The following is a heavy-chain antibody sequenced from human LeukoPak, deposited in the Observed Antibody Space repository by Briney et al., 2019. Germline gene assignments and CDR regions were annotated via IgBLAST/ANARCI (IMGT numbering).Heavy chain of an antibody. V-gene: IGHV6-1*01. CDR1: GDSVSRNTAA. Sequence: SQTLSLTCAISGDSVSRNTAAWNWIRQSPSRGLEWLGRTYYRSKWYNDYAVSLKSRITINPDTSKNQFSLQLNSVTPGDTAVYYCAREGWMVLDAFDLWGQGTMVTVSS. CDR2: TYYRSKWYN. J-gene: IGHJ3*01. D-gene: IGHD3-10*01. CDR3: AREGWMVLDAFDL.